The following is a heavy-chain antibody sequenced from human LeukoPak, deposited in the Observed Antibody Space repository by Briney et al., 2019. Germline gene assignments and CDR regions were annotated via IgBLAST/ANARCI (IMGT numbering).Heavy chain of an antibody. Sequence: SEXLXXXXTVXGGSISSSSYXWGRGRQPPGKGXEWIGSIYYSGSAYYSPSLKSRITISVEKSKNQFSLNLISVTAADTAVYYCARQTAAGTDYWGQGTLVTVSS. J-gene: IGHJ4*02. CDR2: IYYSGSA. V-gene: IGHV4-39*01. CDR1: GGSISSSSYX. D-gene: IGHD6-13*01. CDR3: ARQTAAGTDY.